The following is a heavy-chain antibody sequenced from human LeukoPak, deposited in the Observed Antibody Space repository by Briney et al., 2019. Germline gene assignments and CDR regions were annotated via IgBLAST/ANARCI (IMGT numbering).Heavy chain of an antibody. V-gene: IGHV5-51*01. J-gene: IGHJ6*02. CDR3: ARSPQGTYGMDV. CDR2: IFPGDSDT. CDR1: GYSFTNNW. Sequence: GESLKIPCKGSGYSFTNNWIAWVRQMPGKGLKWMGVIFPGDSDTRYSPSFQGQVTISADKSISTAYLQWSSLKSSDTAMYYCARSPQGTYGMDVWGQGTTVTVSS.